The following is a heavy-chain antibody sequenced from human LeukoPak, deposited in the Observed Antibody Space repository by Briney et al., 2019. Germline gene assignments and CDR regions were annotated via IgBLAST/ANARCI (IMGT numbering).Heavy chain of an antibody. Sequence: PGGSLRLSCAASGFTFSSYAMRWVRQAPGKGLEWVSGISGSGGSTYYADSVKGRFTISRDNSKNTLYLQMNSLRAEDTAKYYCAKEREQCLVQPYLDFWGQETLVTVSS. CDR2: ISGSGGST. CDR1: GFTFSSYA. CDR3: AKEREQCLVQPYLDF. D-gene: IGHD6-19*01. J-gene: IGHJ4*02. V-gene: IGHV3-23*01.